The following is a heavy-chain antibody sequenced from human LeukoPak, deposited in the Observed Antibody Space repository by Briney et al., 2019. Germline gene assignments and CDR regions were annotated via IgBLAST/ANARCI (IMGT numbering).Heavy chain of an antibody. CDR3: AMGGYYDSSGYRL. CDR2: ISWDGGST. J-gene: IGHJ4*02. V-gene: IGHV3-43*01. Sequence: GGSLRLCCAASGFTFDDYTMHWVRQAPGKGLEWVSLISWDGGSTYYADSVKGRFTISRDNSKNSLYLQMNSLRTEDTALYYCAMGGYYDSSGYRLWGQGTLVTVSS. D-gene: IGHD3-22*01. CDR1: GFTFDDYT.